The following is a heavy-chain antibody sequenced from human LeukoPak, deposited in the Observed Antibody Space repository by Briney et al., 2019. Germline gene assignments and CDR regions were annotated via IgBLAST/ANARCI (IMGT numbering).Heavy chain of an antibody. V-gene: IGHV3-48*01. CDR2: ISSSSSTI. Sequence: PGGSLRLSCAASGFTFSSYSMNWVRQAPGKGLEWVSYISSSSSTIYYADSVKGRFTISRDNSKNTLYLQMNSPRAEDTALFYCAKSDCETIGCKRLHYWGQGTLVTVSS. CDR1: GFTFSSYS. D-gene: IGHD2-21*02. CDR3: AKSDCETIGCKRLHY. J-gene: IGHJ4*02.